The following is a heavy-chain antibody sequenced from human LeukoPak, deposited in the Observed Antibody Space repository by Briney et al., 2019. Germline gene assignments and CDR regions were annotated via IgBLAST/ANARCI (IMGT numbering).Heavy chain of an antibody. J-gene: IGHJ3*02. Sequence: SETLSLTCTVSGGSISNYYWSWNRQPPGKGLEWIGYISYTGSTNYNPSLKSRVSISVDTSKNQFSLRLTSVTAADTAVYYCARVLPHRHLRYGYYGRRGYAFDIWGQGTMVTVSS. D-gene: IGHD4-17*01. V-gene: IGHV4-59*08. CDR1: GGSISNYY. CDR3: ARVLPHRHLRYGYYGRRGYAFDI. CDR2: ISYTGST.